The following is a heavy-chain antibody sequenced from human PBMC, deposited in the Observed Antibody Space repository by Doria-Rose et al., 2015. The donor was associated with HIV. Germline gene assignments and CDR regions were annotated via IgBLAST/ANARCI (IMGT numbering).Heavy chain of an antibody. Sequence: ASVKVSCKASGYTFTGYYMHWVRQAPGQGLEWMGWINPNSGGTNYARNFQGRVTMTRDTSISTAYMDLSRLTSDDTAVYYCATGRIYSSSEYNCFDPWGQGTLVTVSS. V-gene: IGHV1-2*02. D-gene: IGHD6-13*01. J-gene: IGHJ5*02. CDR2: INPNSGGT. CDR1: GYTFTGYY. CDR3: ATGRIYSSSEYNCFDP.